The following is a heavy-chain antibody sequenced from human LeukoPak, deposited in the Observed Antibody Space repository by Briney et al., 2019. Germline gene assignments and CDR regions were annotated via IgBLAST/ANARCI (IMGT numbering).Heavy chain of an antibody. CDR3: AKDGGGSSWFHYYYMDV. CDR1: GFTFSRYG. V-gene: IGHV3-30*02. D-gene: IGHD6-13*01. CDR2: IRSDGSNE. J-gene: IGHJ6*03. Sequence: GGSLRLSCAASGFTFSRYGMHWVRQAPGKGLEWVAFIRSDGSNEYYVDSLKGRFTISRDNSKNTLYLQMNSLRAEDTAVYYCAKDGGGSSWFHYYYMDVWGKGTTVTISS.